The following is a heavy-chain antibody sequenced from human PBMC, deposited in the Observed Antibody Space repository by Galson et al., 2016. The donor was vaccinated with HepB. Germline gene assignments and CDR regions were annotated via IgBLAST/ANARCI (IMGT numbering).Heavy chain of an antibody. D-gene: IGHD4-17*01. V-gene: IGHV5-51*01. CDR1: GYIFTSYW. CDR3: ARPYGDYEGSAFYFDL. J-gene: IGHJ4*02. CDR2: IYPGNSHT. Sequence: QSGAEVKKPGESLKISCKASGYIFTSYWIGWVRQMPGKGLEWMGIIYPGNSHTTYSPSFQGQVTISADQSISTAYLQWNSLKASDTAMYYCARPYGDYEGSAFYFDLWGQGTLVTVSS.